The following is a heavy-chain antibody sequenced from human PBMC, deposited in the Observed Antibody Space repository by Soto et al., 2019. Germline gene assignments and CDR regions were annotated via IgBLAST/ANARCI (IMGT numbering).Heavy chain of an antibody. D-gene: IGHD6-13*01. Sequence: GGSMRLSCAASGFTFSSYSMNWFRQAPGKGLEWVSYISSSSSTIYYADSVKGRFTISRDNAKNSLYLQMNSLRDEDTAVYYSARESSSSSWSYYYYGMDVWGQGATVTVSS. V-gene: IGHV3-48*02. CDR1: GFTFSSYS. CDR3: ARESSSSSWSYYYYGMDV. J-gene: IGHJ6*02. CDR2: ISSSSSTI.